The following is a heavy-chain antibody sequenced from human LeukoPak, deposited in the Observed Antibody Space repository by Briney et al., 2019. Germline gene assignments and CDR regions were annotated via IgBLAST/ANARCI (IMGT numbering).Heavy chain of an antibody. J-gene: IGHJ5*02. CDR3: ARDPEYCSSTSCYTWFDP. D-gene: IGHD2-2*02. Sequence: GGSLRLSCAASGFTFSSYGMHWVRQAPGKGLEWVAVISYDGSNKYYADSVKGRFTISRDNSKNTLYLQMNSLRAEDTAVYYCARDPEYCSSTSCYTWFDPWGQGTLVTVSS. CDR2: ISYDGSNK. CDR1: GFTFSSYG. V-gene: IGHV3-30*03.